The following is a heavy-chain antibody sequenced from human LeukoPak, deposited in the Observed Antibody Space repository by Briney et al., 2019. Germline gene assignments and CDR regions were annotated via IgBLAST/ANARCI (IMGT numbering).Heavy chain of an antibody. CDR2: IYYSGST. V-gene: IGHV4-31*03. CDR1: GGSISSGGYY. CDR3: ARDKRYYGSGSYSRGLDY. Sequence: PSETLSLTCTVSGGSISSGGYYWSWIRQHPGKGLEWIGYIYYSGSTYYNPSLKSRVTISVDTSKNQFSLKLSSVTAADTAVYYCARDKRYYGSGSYSRGLDYWGQGTLVTVSS. J-gene: IGHJ4*02. D-gene: IGHD3-10*01.